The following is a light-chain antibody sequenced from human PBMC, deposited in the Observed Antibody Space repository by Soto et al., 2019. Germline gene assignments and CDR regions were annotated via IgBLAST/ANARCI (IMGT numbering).Light chain of an antibody. Sequence: EIVMTQSPATLSVSPGERATLSCRASQSVGSDLAWYQQKPGQAPRLVIYDIFTRATGVSTRIGGSGSGTEFTLTISSLQSEDFAVYYCQQYNSWPLTFGGGTKVDIK. J-gene: IGKJ4*01. V-gene: IGKV3D-15*01. CDR1: QSVGSD. CDR2: DIF. CDR3: QQYNSWPLT.